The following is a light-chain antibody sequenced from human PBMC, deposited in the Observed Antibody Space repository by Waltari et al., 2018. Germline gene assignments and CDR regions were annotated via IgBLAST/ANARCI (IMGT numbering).Light chain of an antibody. CDR2: WTS. J-gene: IGKJ5*01. V-gene: IGKV4-1*01. CDR1: QSLLYSGDNKNY. CDR3: QQDSRTPIT. Sequence: DIVMTQSPASLAVSLGERVTIHCKSSQSLLYSGDNKNYLGWYKQKPGQPPEVLIYWTSTRASGVPDRFSGSGSGTDFTLTISSLQAEDVAVYYCQQDSRTPITFGQGTRLEIK.